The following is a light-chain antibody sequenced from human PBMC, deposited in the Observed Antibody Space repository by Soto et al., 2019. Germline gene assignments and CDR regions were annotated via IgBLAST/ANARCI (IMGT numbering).Light chain of an antibody. CDR3: LAWDSNTAS. CDR2: EDT. CDR1: KLGDKY. J-gene: IGLJ1*01. Sequence: SYELTQPPSVSVSPGQTASIPCSGDKLGDKYVSWYQQKPGQSPVLVIHEDTRRPSGIPDRFSGSNSGNTATLTISGTQAMDEADYYCLAWDSNTASFGTGTQLTVL. V-gene: IGLV3-1*01.